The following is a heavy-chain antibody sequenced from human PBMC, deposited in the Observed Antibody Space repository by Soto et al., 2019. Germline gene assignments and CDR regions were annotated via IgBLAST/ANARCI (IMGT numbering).Heavy chain of an antibody. CDR3: ARSDPVIAAPSSGMDV. CDR1: GYAFTDYY. V-gene: IGHV1-2*02. CDR2: INSKSGGT. D-gene: IGHD3-16*02. Sequence: QVQLVQSGAEVKKPGASVKVSCKASGYAFTDYYMHWVRQAPGQGLEWMGWINSKSGGTNLAQRFQGGVTMTRDTSISTTHLEVSRLRSDDTAIFYCARSDPVIAAPSSGMDVWGQGTTVTLPS. J-gene: IGHJ6*02.